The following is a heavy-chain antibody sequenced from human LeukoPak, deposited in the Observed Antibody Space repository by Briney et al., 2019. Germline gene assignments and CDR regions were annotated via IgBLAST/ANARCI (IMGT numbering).Heavy chain of an antibody. V-gene: IGHV3-23*01. J-gene: IGHJ5*02. D-gene: IGHD6-13*01. CDR2: ISGSGGST. CDR1: GFTFTSDA. CDR3: TKARTSGVAATGFDP. Sequence: GGSLRLSCAASGFTFTSDATSWVRQAPGKGLEWVSSISGSGGSTYYADSVKGRFTISRDNSKNTLSLQMNSLRAEDTAVYYCTKARTSGVAATGFDPWGQGTLVTVSS.